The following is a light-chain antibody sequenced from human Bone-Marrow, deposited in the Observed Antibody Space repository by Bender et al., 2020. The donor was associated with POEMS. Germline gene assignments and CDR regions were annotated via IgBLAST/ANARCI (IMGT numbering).Light chain of an antibody. V-gene: IGLV2-23*01. J-gene: IGLJ2*01. CDR2: EGS. Sequence: QSALTQPASVSGSPGQSITISCAGTSTDVGGYNLFSWYQHHPDKAPKLIIYEGSKRPSGVSNRFSGSKSGNTASLTVSGLQAEDEADYYCCSYAGSNTYIFGGGTKLTVL. CDR1: STDVGGYNL. CDR3: CSYAGSNTYI.